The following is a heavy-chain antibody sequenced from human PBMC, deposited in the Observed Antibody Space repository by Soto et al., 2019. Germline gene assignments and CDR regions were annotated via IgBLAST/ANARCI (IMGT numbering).Heavy chain of an antibody. CDR2: IYYSGST. Sequence: SETLSLTCTVSGGSISSSSYYWGWIRQPPGKGLEWVGSIYYSGSTYYNPSLKSRVTISVDTSKNQFSLKLSSVTAADTAVYYCARAEQWLSLNWFDPWGQGTLVTVSS. D-gene: IGHD6-19*01. CDR1: GGSISSSSYY. CDR3: ARAEQWLSLNWFDP. J-gene: IGHJ5*02. V-gene: IGHV4-39*01.